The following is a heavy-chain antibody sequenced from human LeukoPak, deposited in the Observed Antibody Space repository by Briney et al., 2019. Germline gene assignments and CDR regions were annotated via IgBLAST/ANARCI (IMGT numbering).Heavy chain of an antibody. Sequence: GESLKISCKGSGYIFTSYWIGWVRQMPGKGLEWMGIIYPGDSDTRYSPSFQGQVTISADKSISTAYLQWSSLKASDTAMYYCARHYQYYDILTGYYDYWGQGTLVTVSS. J-gene: IGHJ4*02. CDR1: GYIFTSYW. V-gene: IGHV5-51*01. CDR3: ARHYQYYDILTGYYDY. D-gene: IGHD3-9*01. CDR2: IYPGDSDT.